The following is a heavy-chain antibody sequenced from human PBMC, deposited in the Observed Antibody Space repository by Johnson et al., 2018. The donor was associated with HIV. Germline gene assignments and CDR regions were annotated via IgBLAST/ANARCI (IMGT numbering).Heavy chain of an antibody. Sequence: QVQLVESGGGVVQPGGSLRLSCAASGFTFSTYAMHWVRQAPGKGLEWVAFIRYDGSSKYYVDSVKGRFTISRDNSKNTLYLQMNSLRAEDTAVYYCATSSGTYIHDAFDMWGQGTMVTGSA. CDR2: IRYDGSSK. V-gene: IGHV3-30*02. CDR3: ATSSGTYIHDAFDM. J-gene: IGHJ3*02. CDR1: GFTFSTYA. D-gene: IGHD1-26*01.